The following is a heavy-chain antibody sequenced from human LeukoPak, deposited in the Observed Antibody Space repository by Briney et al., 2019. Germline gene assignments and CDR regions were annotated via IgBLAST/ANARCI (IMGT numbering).Heavy chain of an antibody. D-gene: IGHD2-2*01. J-gene: IGHJ4*02. Sequence: GGSLRLSCAASGFTFSSYNMNWVRQAPGKGLEWVSSISSSSSYIYYADSVKGRFTISRDNAKNSLYLQMNSLRAEDTAVYYCARDSSTVDPPYWGQGTLVTVSS. CDR2: ISSSSSYI. V-gene: IGHV3-21*01. CDR3: ARDSSTVDPPY. CDR1: GFTFSSYN.